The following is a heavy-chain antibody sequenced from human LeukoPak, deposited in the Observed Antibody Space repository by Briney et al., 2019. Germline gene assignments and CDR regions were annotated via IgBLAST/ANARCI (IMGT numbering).Heavy chain of an antibody. V-gene: IGHV1-69*13. CDR2: IIPIFGTA. CDR1: GGTFSSYA. CDR3: ARGTLEMATIVDAFDI. D-gene: IGHD5-24*01. Sequence: SVKVSCKASGGTFSSYAISWVRQAPGQGLEWMGGIIPIFGTANYAQKFQGRVTITADESTSTAYMELSSLRSEDTAVYYCARGTLEMATIVDAFDIWGQGTMVTVSS. J-gene: IGHJ3*02.